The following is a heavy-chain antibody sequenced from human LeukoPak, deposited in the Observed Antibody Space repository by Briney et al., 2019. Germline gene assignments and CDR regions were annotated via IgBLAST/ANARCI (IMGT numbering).Heavy chain of an antibody. V-gene: IGHV3-7*01. J-gene: IGHJ4*02. CDR1: GFTFTRNW. Sequence: GVSLRLSCAASGFTFTRNWMSWVRQARGKGLEWVANINGEGTSIHYVDSVKGRFTISRDNTKNSVFLQMNSLRADDTAVYYCARDGFSTGSHDYWGQGTLVTVSS. D-gene: IGHD6-19*01. CDR2: INGEGTSI. CDR3: ARDGFSTGSHDY.